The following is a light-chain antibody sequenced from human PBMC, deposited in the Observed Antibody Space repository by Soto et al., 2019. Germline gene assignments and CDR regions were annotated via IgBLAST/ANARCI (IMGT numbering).Light chain of an antibody. J-gene: IGLJ2*01. V-gene: IGLV2-14*03. CDR2: DVT. CDR1: YSDVGAYNY. Sequence: QSALTQPASVSGSPGQSITISCTGTYSDVGAYNYVSWYQHHPGKVPRLLIHDVTDRPSGVSHRFSGYKSGDTASLTISGLLAEDEAHYYCSSYTTSSRVVFGGGTQLTVL. CDR3: SSYTTSSRVV.